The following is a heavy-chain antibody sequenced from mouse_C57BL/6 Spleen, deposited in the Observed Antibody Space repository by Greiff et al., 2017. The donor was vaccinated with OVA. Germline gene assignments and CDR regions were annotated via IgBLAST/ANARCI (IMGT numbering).Heavy chain of an antibody. CDR1: GYSFTGYY. CDR2: INPSTGGT. CDR3: ARWLLLRDYAMDY. J-gene: IGHJ4*01. Sequence: VQLQQSGPELVKPGASVKISCKASGYSFTGYYMNWVKQSPEKSLEWIGEINPSTGGTTYNQKFKAKATLTLDKSSSTAYMQLQSLTSGDSAVYYCARWLLLRDYAMDYWGQGTSVTVSS. V-gene: IGHV1-42*01. D-gene: IGHD1-1*01.